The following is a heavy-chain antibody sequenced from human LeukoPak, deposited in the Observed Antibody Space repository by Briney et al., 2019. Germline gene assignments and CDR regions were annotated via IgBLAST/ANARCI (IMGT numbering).Heavy chain of an antibody. J-gene: IGHJ4*02. CDR3: ARQNTPHGNFDY. D-gene: IGHD1-26*01. Sequence: GGSPRLSCAASGFTLSSYAMHWVRQPAGKGLEWVSAIGTAGDTFYPGSVKGRFTISRENAKKSLFLQMNSLRAEDTAVYYCARQNTPHGNFDYWGQGTLVTVSS. CDR1: GFTLSSYA. CDR2: IGTAGDT. V-gene: IGHV3-13*01.